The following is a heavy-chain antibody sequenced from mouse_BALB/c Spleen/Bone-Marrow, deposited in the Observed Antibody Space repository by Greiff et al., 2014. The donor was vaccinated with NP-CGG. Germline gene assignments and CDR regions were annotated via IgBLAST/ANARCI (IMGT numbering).Heavy chain of an antibody. D-gene: IGHD1-1*01. CDR3: ARDYYGSSYEFAY. CDR2: INPYNGGT. V-gene: IGHV1-18*01. CDR1: GYSFTGYT. Sequence: SGPELVKPGASMKISCKASGYSFTGYTMNWVKQSHGKSLEWIGLINPYNGGTSYNQKFKGKATLTVDKSSSTAYMELLSLTSEDSAVYYCARDYYGSSYEFAYWGQGTLVTVSA. J-gene: IGHJ3*01.